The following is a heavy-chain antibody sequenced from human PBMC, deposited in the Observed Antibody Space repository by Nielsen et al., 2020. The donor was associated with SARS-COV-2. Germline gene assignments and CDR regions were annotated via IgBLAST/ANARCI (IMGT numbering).Heavy chain of an antibody. D-gene: IGHD3-10*01. Sequence: GESLKISCKGSGYNFTSYWIGWVRQMPGKGLEWMGIIFPRDSDTRYNPSFQGRVTISADKSISTAYLQWSSLKASDTAMYYCAREGQDDSGTERRGMDVWGQGTTVTVSS. CDR1: GYNFTSYW. CDR2: IFPRDSDT. V-gene: IGHV5-51*01. CDR3: AREGQDDSGTERRGMDV. J-gene: IGHJ6*02.